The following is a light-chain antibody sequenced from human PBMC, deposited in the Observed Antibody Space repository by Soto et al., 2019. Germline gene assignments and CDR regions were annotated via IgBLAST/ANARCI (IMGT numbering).Light chain of an antibody. J-gene: IGKJ2*01. CDR1: QSINNR. CDR2: DAS. V-gene: IGKV1-5*01. CDR3: QQYNSYRYT. Sequence: DFQMTQSPPTLSASVGDSVTITCRASQSINNRLAWYQQKPGKAPKVLIYDASNLESGVPSRFSGSGSGTEFTLTISSLQPDDFATYYCQQYNSYRYTFGQGTKLEIK.